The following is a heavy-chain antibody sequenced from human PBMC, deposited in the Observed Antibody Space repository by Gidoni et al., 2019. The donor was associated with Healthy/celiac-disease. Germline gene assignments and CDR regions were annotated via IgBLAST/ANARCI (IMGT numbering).Heavy chain of an antibody. V-gene: IGHV4-34*01. CDR3: ARLGIVGAHGFDY. CDR2: INHSGST. CDR1: GGSFIGYY. D-gene: IGHD1-26*01. J-gene: IGHJ4*02. Sequence: QVQLQQWGAGLLKPSETLSLTCAVYGGSFIGYYWSWIRQPPGKGLEWIGEINHSGSTNYNPSLKSRVTISVDTSKNQFSLKLSSVTAADTAVYYCARLGIVGAHGFDYWGQGTLVTVSS.